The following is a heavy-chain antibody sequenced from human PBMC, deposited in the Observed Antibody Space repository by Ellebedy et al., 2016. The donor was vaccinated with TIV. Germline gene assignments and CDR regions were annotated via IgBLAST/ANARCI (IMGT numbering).Heavy chain of an antibody. V-gene: IGHV3-13*01. CDR2: IGTVGDT. J-gene: IGHJ3*02. D-gene: IGHD3-9*01. Sequence: PGGSLRLSCAASGFTFSSFDMHWVRQGSGKRLEWVSGIGTVGDTFSPGSVKGRFTISRENAKNSLYLQMNNLRAEDTAVYYCARERDIAFDIWGKGKMVTVSS. CDR3: ARERDIAFDI. CDR1: GFTFSSFD.